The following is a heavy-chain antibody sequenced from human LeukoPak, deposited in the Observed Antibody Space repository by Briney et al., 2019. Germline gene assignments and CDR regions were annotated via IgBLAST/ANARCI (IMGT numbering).Heavy chain of an antibody. CDR2: IIPIFGTA. CDR1: GGTFSSYA. V-gene: IGHV1-69*05. CDR3: AKRAARAVVGVYYYYYGMDV. D-gene: IGHD2-15*01. Sequence: SVKVSCKASGGTFSSYAISWVRQAPGQGLEWMGGIIPIFGTANYAQKFQGRVTMTRNTSISTAYMELSSLRSEDTAVYYCAKRAARAVVGVYYYYYGMDVWGQGTTVTVSS. J-gene: IGHJ6*02.